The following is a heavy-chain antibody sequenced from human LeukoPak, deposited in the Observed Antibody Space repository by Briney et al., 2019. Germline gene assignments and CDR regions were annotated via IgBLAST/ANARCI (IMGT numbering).Heavy chain of an antibody. J-gene: IGHJ6*02. V-gene: IGHV4-34*01. CDR2: INHSGST. Sequence: SETLSLTCAVYGGSLSDYYWSWIRQPPGKGLEWIGEINHSGSTNYNPSLKSRFTISVDTSKNQFSLKLSSVTAADTAVYYCARANPRKYCSGGSCSKVYYYYYGMDVWGQGTTVTVSS. D-gene: IGHD2-15*01. CDR3: ARANPRKYCSGGSCSKVYYYYYGMDV. CDR1: GGSLSDYY.